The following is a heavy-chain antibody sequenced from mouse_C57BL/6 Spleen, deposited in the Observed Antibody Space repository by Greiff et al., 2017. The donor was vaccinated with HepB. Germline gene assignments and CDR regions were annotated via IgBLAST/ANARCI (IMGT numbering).Heavy chain of an antibody. D-gene: IGHD2-3*01. CDR3: ARSGDGYYFAWFAY. Sequence: QVQLQQPGAELVKPGASVKMSCKASGYTFTSYWITWVKQRPGQGLEWIGDIYPGSGSTNYNEKFKSKATLTVDTSPSTAYMQLSSLTSEDSAVYYCARSGDGYYFAWFAYWGQGTLVTVSA. V-gene: IGHV1-55*01. CDR1: GYTFTSYW. J-gene: IGHJ3*01. CDR2: IYPGSGST.